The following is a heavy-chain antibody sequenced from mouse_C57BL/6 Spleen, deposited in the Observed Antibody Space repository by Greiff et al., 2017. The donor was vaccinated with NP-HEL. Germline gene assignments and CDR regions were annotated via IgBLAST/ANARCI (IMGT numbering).Heavy chain of an antibody. D-gene: IGHD3-1*01. V-gene: IGHV2-6-1*01. CDR3: ARHVTGRGYAMDY. Sequence: QVQLKESGPGLVAPSQSLSITCTVSGFSLTSSGVHWVRQPPGKGLEWLVVIWSDGSTTYNSALKSRLSISKDNSKSQVFLKMNSLQTDDTAMYYCARHVTGRGYAMDYWGQGTSVTVSS. CDR1: GFSLTSSG. J-gene: IGHJ4*01. CDR2: IWSDGST.